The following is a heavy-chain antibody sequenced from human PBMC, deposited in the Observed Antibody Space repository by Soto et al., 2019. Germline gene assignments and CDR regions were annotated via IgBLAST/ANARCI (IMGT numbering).Heavy chain of an antibody. J-gene: IGHJ4*02. CDR3: ARDGGGGYYDSSGYVAV. V-gene: IGHV3-53*01. CDR2: IYSDGKT. Sequence: QPGGSLRLSCAASGIIVSTNYMSWVRQAPGKGLEWVSLIYSDGKTYYADSVKGRFTISRDNSKNTVSLKMNSVRAEDTAVYYCARDGGGGYYDSSGYVAVWGQGTLVTVSS. D-gene: IGHD3-22*01. CDR1: GIIVSTNY.